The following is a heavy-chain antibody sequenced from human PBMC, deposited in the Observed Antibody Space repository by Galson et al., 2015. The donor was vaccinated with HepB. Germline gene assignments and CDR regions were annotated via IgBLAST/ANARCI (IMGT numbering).Heavy chain of an antibody. V-gene: IGHV6-1*01. J-gene: IGHJ6*02. D-gene: IGHD6-19*01. CDR1: GDSVSSNSAA. CDR3: ARDLQYSSGWYARYYYGMDV. Sequence: CAISGDSVSSNSAAWNWIRQSPSRGLEWLGRTYYRSKWYNDYAVSVKSRITINPDTSKNQFSLQLNSVTPEDTAVYYCARDLQYSSGWYARYYYGMDVWGQGTTVTVSS. CDR2: TYYRSKWYN.